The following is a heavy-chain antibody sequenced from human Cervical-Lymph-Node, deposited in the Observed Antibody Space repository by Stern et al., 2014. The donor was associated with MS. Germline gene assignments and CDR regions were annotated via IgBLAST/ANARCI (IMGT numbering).Heavy chain of an antibody. CDR2: ITWNSGGI. CDR3: AKDPSPGYSYGPHDK. Sequence: VQLVESGGGLVQPGRSLRLSCAGSGFPFADYDMHWVRHAPGKGLEGVSGITWNSGGIDYADSVKGRFTISGDTAQTSPSLQIYSLRTEDTALYYCAKDPSPGYSYGPHDKWGQGTLVTVSS. J-gene: IGHJ4*02. D-gene: IGHD5-18*01. V-gene: IGHV3-9*01. CDR1: GFPFADYD.